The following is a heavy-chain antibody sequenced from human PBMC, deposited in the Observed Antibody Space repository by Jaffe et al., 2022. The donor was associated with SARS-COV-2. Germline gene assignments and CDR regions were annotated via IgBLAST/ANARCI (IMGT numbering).Heavy chain of an antibody. J-gene: IGHJ4*02. D-gene: IGHD3-10*01. Sequence: EVQLVESGGGLVQPGGSLRLSCAASGFTFSNYWMNWVRQAPGKGLEWVANTNQDGSENYYVDSVKGRFTISRDNTKNSLFLQMDSLRAEDTAVYYCVGPLYSSAYWGQGTLVTVSS. V-gene: IGHV3-7*01. CDR3: VGPLYSSAY. CDR1: GFTFSNYW. CDR2: TNQDGSEN.